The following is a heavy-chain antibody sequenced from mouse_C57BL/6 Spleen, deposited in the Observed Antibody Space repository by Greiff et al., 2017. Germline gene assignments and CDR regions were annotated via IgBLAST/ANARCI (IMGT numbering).Heavy chain of an antibody. Sequence: EVQRVESEGGLVQPGSSMKLSCTASGFTFSDYYMAWVRQVPEKGLEWVANINYDGSSTYYLDSLKSRFIISRDNAKNILYLQMSSLKSEDTATYYCARDPGYFDYWGQGTTLTVSS. V-gene: IGHV5-16*01. CDR2: INYDGSST. CDR3: ARDPGYFDY. J-gene: IGHJ2*01. CDR1: GFTFSDYY.